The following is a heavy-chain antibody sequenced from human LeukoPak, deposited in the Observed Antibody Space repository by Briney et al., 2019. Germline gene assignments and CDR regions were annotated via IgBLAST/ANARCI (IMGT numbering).Heavy chain of an antibody. CDR1: GFTFSSYA. CDR3: ARSGNCSGGSCYSFDY. V-gene: IGHV3-21*01. D-gene: IGHD2-15*01. CDR2: ISSSSSYI. J-gene: IGHJ4*02. Sequence: PGGSLRLSCAASGFTFSSYAMSWVRQAPGKGLEWVSSISSSSSYIYYADSVKGRFTISRDNAKNSLYLQMNSLRAEDTAVYYCARSGNCSGGSCYSFDYWGQGTLVTVSS.